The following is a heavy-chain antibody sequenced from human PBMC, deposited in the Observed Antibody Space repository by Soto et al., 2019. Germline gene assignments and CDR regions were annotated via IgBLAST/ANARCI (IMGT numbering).Heavy chain of an antibody. CDR1: GGTFRSYS. D-gene: IGHD5-12*01. CDR3: ARWDVATILASNWFDP. CDR2: IIPILGVA. Sequence: QVQLVQYGAEVKKPGSSMKVSCRASGGTFRSYSISWVRQAPGQGLEWMGRIIPILGVASYAQKFQGRVTITADKSTSTGYLELYSLRSEDTAVYYCARWDVATILASNWFDPWGQGTLVSVSS. V-gene: IGHV1-69*02. J-gene: IGHJ5*02.